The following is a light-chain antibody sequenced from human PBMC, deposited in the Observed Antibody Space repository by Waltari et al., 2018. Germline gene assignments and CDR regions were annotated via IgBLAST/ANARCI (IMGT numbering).Light chain of an antibody. J-gene: IGLJ3*02. V-gene: IGLV2-14*01. CDR3: NSYTGSSTLWV. Sequence: QSALTTPASVSGSPGQPITISCTGISSDVGGYNSVPWYQQHPGKAPKLMIYDVTKRPSGVSDRFSGSKSGNTASLTISGLQAEDEADYYCNSYTGSSTLWVFGGGTKLTVL. CDR1: SSDVGGYNS. CDR2: DVT.